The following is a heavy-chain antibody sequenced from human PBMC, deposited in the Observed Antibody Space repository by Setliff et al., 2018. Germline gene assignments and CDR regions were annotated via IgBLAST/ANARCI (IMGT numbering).Heavy chain of an antibody. Sequence: PSETLSLTCTVSGGSINSGVYYWGWIRQPPGKGLEWIVNIHHSGKAYYNPSLKSRVTMSVDTSKNQFSLTLTSVTAADTAVYYCARMTGFQYIDVWGKGTTVTVSS. CDR1: GGSINSGVYY. CDR2: IHHSGKA. J-gene: IGHJ6*03. V-gene: IGHV4-39*07. D-gene: IGHD3-3*01. CDR3: ARMTGFQYIDV.